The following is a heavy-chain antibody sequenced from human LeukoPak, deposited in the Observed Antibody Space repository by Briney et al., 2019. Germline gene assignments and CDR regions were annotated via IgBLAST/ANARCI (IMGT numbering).Heavy chain of an antibody. V-gene: IGHV3-21*01. Sequence: GGSLRLSCASYGFTFSSYSMNWVRQAPGKGLEWVSSISSGSKYIYNADSVKGRFTISRDNAKNSLYLQMNSLRVEDTAVYYCARALSYSYGSMDFWGQGTLVSVSS. CDR2: ISSGSKYI. J-gene: IGHJ4*02. CDR3: ARALSYSYGSMDF. D-gene: IGHD5-18*01. CDR1: GFTFSSYS.